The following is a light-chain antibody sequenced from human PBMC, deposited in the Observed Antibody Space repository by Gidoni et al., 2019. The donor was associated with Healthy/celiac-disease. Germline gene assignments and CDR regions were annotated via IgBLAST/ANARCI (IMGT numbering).Light chain of an antibody. J-gene: IGKJ1*01. CDR2: GAS. CDR3: QQYNSWPQT. V-gene: IGKV3-15*01. CDR1: QSVKIT. Sequence: IVMTQSLATLSVSPVERASHSCRASQSVKITLAWYQQKPGRAPRLLVYGASTRATGIPAGFSGSGSGTDFTLTISSLQSEDFAVYYCQQYNSWPQTFGQGTKVEIK.